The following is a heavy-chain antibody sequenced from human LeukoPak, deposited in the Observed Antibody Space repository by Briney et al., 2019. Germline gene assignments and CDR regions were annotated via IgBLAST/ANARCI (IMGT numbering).Heavy chain of an antibody. CDR3: AREGTRAGTPFDY. CDR1: GDSVSSNSAA. V-gene: IGHV6-1*01. D-gene: IGHD1-1*01. CDR2: TYYRSKWHN. J-gene: IGHJ4*02. Sequence: SQTLSLTCAISGDSVSSNSAAWNWIRQSPSRGLEWLGRTYYRSKWHNDYPVSVKSRITINPDTSKNQVALQLNSVTPEDTAVYYCAREGTRAGTPFDYWGQGTLVTVSS.